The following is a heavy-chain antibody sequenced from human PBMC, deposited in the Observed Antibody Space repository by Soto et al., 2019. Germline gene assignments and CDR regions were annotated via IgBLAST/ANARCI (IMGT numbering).Heavy chain of an antibody. D-gene: IGHD3-10*01. CDR1: GGSISSGGYY. CDR2: IYYSGST. Sequence: SETLSLTCTVSGGSISSGGYYWSWIRQHPGKGLEWIGYIYYSGSTYYNPSLKSRVTISVDTSKNQFSLKLSSVTAADTAVYYCARVSNYYGSGSYSVWGQGTLVTVSS. V-gene: IGHV4-31*03. CDR3: ARVSNYYGSGSYSV. J-gene: IGHJ4*02.